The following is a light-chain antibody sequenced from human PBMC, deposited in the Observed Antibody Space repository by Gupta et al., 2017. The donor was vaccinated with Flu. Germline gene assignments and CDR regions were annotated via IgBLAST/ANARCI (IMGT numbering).Light chain of an antibody. Sequence: PATLALSPGETATLSRRASQGVSTWLGWYQQRPGQAPRLLIYDAFNRATGVPARFSGSGSGTDFTLTISGLEPEDFAVYYCQQRSNWLLTFGGGTRVEIK. CDR3: QQRSNWLLT. J-gene: IGKJ4*01. V-gene: IGKV3-11*01. CDR1: QGVSTW. CDR2: DAF.